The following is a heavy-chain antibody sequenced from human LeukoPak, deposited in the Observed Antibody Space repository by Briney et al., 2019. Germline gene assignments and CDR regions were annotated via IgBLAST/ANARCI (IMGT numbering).Heavy chain of an antibody. CDR1: GFSLSTSGMC. V-gene: IGHV2-70*11. J-gene: IGHJ4*02. CDR2: IDWDDDK. D-gene: IGHD5-24*01. Sequence: SGPALVKPTQTLTLTCTFSGFSLSTSGMCVSWIRQPPGKALEWLARIDWDDDKYYSTSLKTRLTISKDTSKNQVVLTMTNMDPVDTATYYCALHELGRDGYTGDYWGQGTLVTVSS. CDR3: ALHELGRDGYTGDY.